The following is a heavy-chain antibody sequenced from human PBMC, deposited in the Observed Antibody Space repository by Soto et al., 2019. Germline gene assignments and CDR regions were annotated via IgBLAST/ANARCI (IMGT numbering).Heavy chain of an antibody. CDR1: GASINISRYY. J-gene: IGHJ4*02. V-gene: IGHV4-61*01. CDR2: IYYSGTT. D-gene: IGHD3-10*01. Sequence: QVQLQESGPGLVKPSETLSLTCSVSGASINISRYYWSWIRQPPGKGLEWIGYIYYSGTTNYNPSLKSRVTITVDTSKNRFSLNLGSVTAADTAIYYCARGDYYGSTLYWGQGTLATVSS. CDR3: ARGDYYGSTLY.